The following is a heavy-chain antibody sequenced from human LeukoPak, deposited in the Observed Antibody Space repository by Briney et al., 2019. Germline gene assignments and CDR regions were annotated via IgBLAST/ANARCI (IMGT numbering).Heavy chain of an antibody. D-gene: IGHD3-3*01. CDR3: ARAITIFGVGG. CDR2: INPNSGGT. CDR1: GYTFTGYY. Sequence: ASVKVSCNASGYTFTGYYMHWVRQAPGQGLEWMGWINPNSGGTNYAQKFQGRVTMTRYTSISTAYMELGRLGSDDTAVYYWARAITIFGVGGWGQGTLVTVSS. J-gene: IGHJ4*02. V-gene: IGHV1-2*02.